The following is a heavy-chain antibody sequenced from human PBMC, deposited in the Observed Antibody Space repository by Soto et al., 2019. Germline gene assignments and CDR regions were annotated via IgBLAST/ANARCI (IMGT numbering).Heavy chain of an antibody. CDR1: GGTFSSYA. CDR2: IIPIFGTA. V-gene: IGHV1-69*13. Sequence: SVKVSCKASGGTFSSYAISWVRQAPGQGLEWMGGIIPIFGTANYAQKFQGRVTITADESTSTAYMELSSLRSEDTAVYYCARDTYCSGGSCYTGLWFDPWGQGTLVTVS. D-gene: IGHD2-15*01. J-gene: IGHJ5*02. CDR3: ARDTYCSGGSCYTGLWFDP.